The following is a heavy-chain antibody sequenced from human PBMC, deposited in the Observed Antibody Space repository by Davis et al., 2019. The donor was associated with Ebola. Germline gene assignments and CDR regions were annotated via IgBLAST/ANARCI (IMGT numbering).Heavy chain of an antibody. D-gene: IGHD1-26*01. CDR2: INPSGGST. CDR3: ARAGQGGQGGPGATFDY. CDR1: GYTFTSYY. Sequence: ASVKVSCKASGYTFTSYYMHWVRQAPGQGLEWMGIINPSGGSTSYAQKFQGRVTITADESTSTAYMELSSLRSEDTAVYYCARAGQGGQGGPGATFDYWGQGTLVTVSS. V-gene: IGHV1-46*01. J-gene: IGHJ4*02.